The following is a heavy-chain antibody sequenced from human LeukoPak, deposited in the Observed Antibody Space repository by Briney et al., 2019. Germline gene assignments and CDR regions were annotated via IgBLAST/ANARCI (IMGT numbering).Heavy chain of an antibody. Sequence: GGSLRLSCAASGFTFSHYAMHWVRRAPGKGLEWITFVSAEGDRRYYAGSVKGRFTISRDDSKNTLYLQMNSLRPEDSALYYCVRDLSGHYSFDHWGQGALVTVSS. J-gene: IGHJ4*02. CDR1: GFTFSHYA. CDR3: VRDLSGHYSFDH. CDR2: VSAEGDRR. V-gene: IGHV3-30*04. D-gene: IGHD4-17*01.